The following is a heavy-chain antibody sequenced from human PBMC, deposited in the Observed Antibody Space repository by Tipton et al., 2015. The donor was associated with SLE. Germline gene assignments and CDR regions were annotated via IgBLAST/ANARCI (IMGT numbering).Heavy chain of an antibody. CDR2: IFYTGST. V-gene: IGHV4-31*03. CDR1: GGSISSGDYF. J-gene: IGHJ6*03. Sequence: TLSLTCTVSGGSISSGDYFWSWIRQHPGKGLEWIGYIFYTGSTYYNPSLKSRLTISVDTSKNEFSLALSSVTAADTAMYFCARERDCGSDCFGSYDYYMDVWGKGTTVIVSS. D-gene: IGHD2-21*01. CDR3: ARERDCGSDCFGSYDYYMDV.